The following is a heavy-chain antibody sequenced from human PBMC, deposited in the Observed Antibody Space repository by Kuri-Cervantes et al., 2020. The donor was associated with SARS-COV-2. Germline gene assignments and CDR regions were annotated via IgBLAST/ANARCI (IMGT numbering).Heavy chain of an antibody. J-gene: IGHJ6*02. D-gene: IGHD2-15*01. V-gene: IGHV4-34*01. CDR2: INHSGST. CDR1: GGSFSGYY. Sequence: SETLSLTCAVYGGSFSGYYWSWIRQPPGKGLEWIGEINHSGSTNYNPSLKSRVTVSVDTSKNQFSLNLTSVTAADTAVYYCARGAATSYYYYDMDVWGQGTTVTVSS. CDR3: ARGAATSYYYYDMDV.